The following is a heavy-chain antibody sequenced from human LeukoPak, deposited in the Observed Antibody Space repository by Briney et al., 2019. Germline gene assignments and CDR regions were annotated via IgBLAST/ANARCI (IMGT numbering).Heavy chain of an antibody. CDR1: GYTFTSYG. CDR2: ISAYNGNT. Sequence: ASVKVSCKASGYTFTSYGISWVRQAPGQGLEWMGWISAYNGNTNYAQKLQGRVTMTTDTSTNTAYMELRSLRSDDTAVYYCARGGVTIFGVVTTIDYWGQGTLVTVSS. CDR3: ARGGVTIFGVVTTIDY. D-gene: IGHD3-3*01. V-gene: IGHV1-18*01. J-gene: IGHJ4*02.